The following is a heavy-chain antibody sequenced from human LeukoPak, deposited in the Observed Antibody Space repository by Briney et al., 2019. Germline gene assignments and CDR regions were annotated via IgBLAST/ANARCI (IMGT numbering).Heavy chain of an antibody. D-gene: IGHD6-19*01. CDR3: ARVRRRSSGQREAFDY. CDR2: IYYSGST. V-gene: IGHV4-59*01. Sequence: SETLSLTCTVSGGSISSDYWSWIRQPPGKGLEWIGYIYYSGSTNYNPSLKSRVTISVDTSKNQFSLKLSSVTAADTAVYYCARVRRRSSGQREAFDYWGQGTLVTVSS. CDR1: GGSISSDY. J-gene: IGHJ4*02.